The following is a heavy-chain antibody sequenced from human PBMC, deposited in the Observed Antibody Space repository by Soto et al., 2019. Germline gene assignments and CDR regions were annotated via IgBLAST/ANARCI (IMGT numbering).Heavy chain of an antibody. CDR2: IIPNLGIA. Sequence: QVNLVQSGSEVKKPGSSLKVSCKAAAGTFSSYTISWVRQAPGQGNEWMGRIIPNLGIANYAQKIHGRVTITGDRSTSTAYVELSSLRSEDTAVYDCDREFLQASGSFGYWGQGTMVTVSS. D-gene: IGHD6-19*01. J-gene: IGHJ4*02. CDR3: DREFLQASGSFGY. V-gene: IGHV1-69*08. CDR1: AGTFSSYT.